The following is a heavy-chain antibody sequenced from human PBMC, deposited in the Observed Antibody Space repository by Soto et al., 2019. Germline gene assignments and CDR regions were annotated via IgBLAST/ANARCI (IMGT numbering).Heavy chain of an antibody. CDR2: INPNSGGT. V-gene: IGHV1-2*02. J-gene: IGHJ5*02. CDR1: GYTFTGYY. CDR3: ARDMDEYDFWSCYYLLNWCDP. Sequence: GASVKVSCKASGYTFTGYYMHWVRQAPGQGLEWMGWINPNSGGTNYAQKFQGRVTMTRDTSISTAYMELSRLRSDDTAVYYCARDMDEYDFWSCYYLLNWCDPGAQGTLLTLPS. D-gene: IGHD3-3*01.